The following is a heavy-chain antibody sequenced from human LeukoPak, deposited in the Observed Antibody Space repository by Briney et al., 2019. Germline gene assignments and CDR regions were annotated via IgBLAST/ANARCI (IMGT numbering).Heavy chain of an antibody. J-gene: IGHJ4*02. V-gene: IGHV3-48*03. Sequence: GGSLRLSCAASGFTFSSYEMNWVRQAPGKGLEWVSYISSSGSTIYHADSVKGRFTISRDNAKNSLYLQMNSLRAEDTAVYYCARDGLYCGGDCYPSDYWGQGTLVTVSS. CDR2: ISSSGSTI. CDR1: GFTFSSYE. CDR3: ARDGLYCGGDCYPSDY. D-gene: IGHD2-21*02.